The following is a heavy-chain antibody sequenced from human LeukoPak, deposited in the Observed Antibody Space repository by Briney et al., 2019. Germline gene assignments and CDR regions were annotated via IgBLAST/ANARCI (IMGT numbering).Heavy chain of an antibody. D-gene: IGHD3-10*01. CDR1: GGSFSGYY. Sequence: SETLSLTCAVYGGSFSGYYWSWIRQPPGKGLEWIGEINHSGSTNYNPSLKSRVTISVDTSKNQFSLKLSSVTAADTAVYYCARDFGGPRYFDYWGQGTLVTVSS. CDR2: INHSGST. CDR3: ARDFGGPRYFDY. V-gene: IGHV4-34*01. J-gene: IGHJ4*02.